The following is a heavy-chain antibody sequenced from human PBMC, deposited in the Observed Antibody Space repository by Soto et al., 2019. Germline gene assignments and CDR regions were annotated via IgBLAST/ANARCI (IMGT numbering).Heavy chain of an antibody. V-gene: IGHV3-15*07. Sequence: EVQLVESGGGLVEPGGSFRLSCAASGFTVGNAWMNWVRQAPGKGLEWVGRIKSRPEGGTTDYAAPVKGRFIISRDDSKNTLYPQMNSLNTDDTALYYCTTLWRGATARGEDCWGQGTLVTVSS. D-gene: IGHD1-26*01. CDR3: TTLWRGATARGEDC. CDR1: GFTVGNAW. CDR2: IKSRPEGGTT. J-gene: IGHJ4*02.